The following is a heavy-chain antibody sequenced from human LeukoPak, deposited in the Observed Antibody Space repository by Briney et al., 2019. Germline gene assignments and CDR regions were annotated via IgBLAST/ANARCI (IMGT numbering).Heavy chain of an antibody. J-gene: IGHJ6*03. CDR3: ARVLGRGYYYYYMDV. Sequence: PETLSLTCTVSGGSISSYYWSWIRQPPGKGLEWIGYIYYSGSTNYNPSLKSRVTISVDTSKNQFSLKLSSVTAAGTAVYYCARVLGRGYYYYYMDVWGKGTTVTVSS. V-gene: IGHV4-59*01. CDR1: GGSISSYY. D-gene: IGHD1-1*01. CDR2: IYYSGST.